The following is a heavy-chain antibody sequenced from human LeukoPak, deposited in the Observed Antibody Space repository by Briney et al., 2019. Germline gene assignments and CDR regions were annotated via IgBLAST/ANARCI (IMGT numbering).Heavy chain of an antibody. V-gene: IGHV4-4*07. J-gene: IGHJ6*03. CDR3: ARGYMTTEYYYYMDV. D-gene: IGHD4-11*01. Sequence: SETLSLTCTVSGGSISSYYWSWIRQPAGKGLEWIGRIYTSGSTNYNPSLKSRVTMSVDTSKNQFSLKLSSVTAADTAVYYCARGYMTTEYYYYMDVWGKGTTVTVSS. CDR1: GGSISSYY. CDR2: IYTSGST.